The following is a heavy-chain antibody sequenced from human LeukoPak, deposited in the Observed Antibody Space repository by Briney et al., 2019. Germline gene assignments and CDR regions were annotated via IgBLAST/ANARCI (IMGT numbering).Heavy chain of an antibody. V-gene: IGHV3-74*01. CDR3: AKEGLNIATRDFFDS. CDR1: GFTFSSYS. D-gene: IGHD6-6*01. J-gene: IGHJ4*02. Sequence: GGSLRLSCAASGFTFSSYSMNWVRQGPGKGLVWVSRIYSDGSRTNYADSVKGRFTISRDNSKNTLYLQMNSLRAEDTAVYYCAKEGLNIATRDFFDSWGQGTLVTVSS. CDR2: IYSDGSRT.